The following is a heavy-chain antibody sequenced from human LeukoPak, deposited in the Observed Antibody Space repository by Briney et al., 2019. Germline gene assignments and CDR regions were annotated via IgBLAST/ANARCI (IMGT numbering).Heavy chain of an antibody. V-gene: IGHV4-30-4*08. J-gene: IGHJ3*02. CDR3: ARDDSSGYFAFDI. CDR1: GGSISSSYY. D-gene: IGHD3-22*01. Sequence: SETLSLTCTVSGGSISSSYYWGWIRQPPGKGLEWIGYIYYSGSTYYNPSLKSRVTISVDTSKNQFSLKLSSVTAADTAVYYCARDDSSGYFAFDIWGQGTMVTVSS. CDR2: IYYSGST.